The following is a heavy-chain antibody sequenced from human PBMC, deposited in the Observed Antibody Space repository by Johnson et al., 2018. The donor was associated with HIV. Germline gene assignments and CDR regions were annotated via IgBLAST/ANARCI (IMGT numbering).Heavy chain of an antibody. CDR2: ISYDGSNK. V-gene: IGHV3-30-3*01. D-gene: IGHD3-22*01. CDR1: GFIFSSYA. CDR3: ARDGYYYDSSGYYDHDGFDI. J-gene: IGHJ3*02. Sequence: QVQLVESGGGVVQPGRSLRLSCAASGFIFSSYAMHWVRQAPGKGLEWVAVISYDGSNKYYADSVKGRFTISRDNSKNTLYLQMNSLRADDTAVYYCARDGYYYDSSGYYDHDGFDIWGQGTMVTVSS.